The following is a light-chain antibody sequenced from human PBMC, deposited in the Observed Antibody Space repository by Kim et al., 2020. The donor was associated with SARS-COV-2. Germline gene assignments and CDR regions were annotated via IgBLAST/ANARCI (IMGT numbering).Light chain of an antibody. V-gene: IGLV2-14*03. CDR2: DAS. Sequence: GQSITISCTGTSSDVGVSNYVSWYQHHPGKAPKVIIYDASKRPSGVSNRFSGSKSGNTASLTISGLQAEDETDYYCSSYTSSSTYVFGTGTKVTVL. CDR3: SSYTSSSTYV. CDR1: SSDVGVSNY. J-gene: IGLJ1*01.